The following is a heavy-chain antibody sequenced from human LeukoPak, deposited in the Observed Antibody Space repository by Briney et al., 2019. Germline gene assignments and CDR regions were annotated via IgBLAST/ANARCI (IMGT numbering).Heavy chain of an antibody. CDR2: IRSKANSYAT. CDR3: ARGIAVAGTNYFDY. Sequence: GGSLRLSCAASGFTFSGSAMHWVRQASGKGLEWVGRIRSKANSYATAYAASVKGRFTISRDDSKNTAYLQMNSLKTEDTAVYYCARGIAVAGTNYFDYWGQGTLVTVSS. J-gene: IGHJ4*02. V-gene: IGHV3-73*01. CDR1: GFTFSGSA. D-gene: IGHD6-19*01.